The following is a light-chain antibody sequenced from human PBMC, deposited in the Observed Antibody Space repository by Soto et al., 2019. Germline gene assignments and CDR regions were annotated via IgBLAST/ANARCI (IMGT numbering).Light chain of an antibody. CDR2: DVS. CDR1: RSDGGGDNY. V-gene: IGLV2-11*01. CDR3: CSYAGSYTFGV. Sequence: QSALTQPRSVSGSPGQSVTISCTGTRSDGGGDNYVSWYQQHPGKAPKLMIYDVSNRPSGVPDRFSGSKSGNTATLTISGLPAEYEADYYCCSYAGSYTFGVFGGGTKLTFL. J-gene: IGLJ2*01.